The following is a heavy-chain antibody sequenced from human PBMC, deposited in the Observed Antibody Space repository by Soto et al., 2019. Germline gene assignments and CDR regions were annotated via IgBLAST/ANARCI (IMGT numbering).Heavy chain of an antibody. Sequence: EVRLLESGGGLVQPGGSLRLSCAASGVTFSSSVMSWVRQAPGKGLEWVSYISPTGRPLYYADSVRGRFTISRDNAKNSLYLQMSGLRAEDTALYYCTRDPDTTSKIDHWGQGTQVTVSS. CDR1: GVTFSSSV. J-gene: IGHJ4*02. CDR2: ISPTGRPL. D-gene: IGHD1-1*01. V-gene: IGHV3-48*04. CDR3: TRDPDTTSKIDH.